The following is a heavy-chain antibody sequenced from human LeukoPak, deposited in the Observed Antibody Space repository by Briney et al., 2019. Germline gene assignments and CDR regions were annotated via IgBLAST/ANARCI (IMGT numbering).Heavy chain of an antibody. J-gene: IGHJ4*02. CDR2: ICYDGTA. CDR1: GGSISSGDYY. V-gene: IGHV4-31*03. D-gene: IGHD2-21*02. Sequence: SSETLSLTCTVSGGSISSGDYYWSWIRQYPGKDLEWIGYICYDGTAHYRPSLKSRAALSIDTSKNQLSLNLYSVTAADTAVYYCARVAYIRGTCYSVGEDWGQGTLVTVSS. CDR3: ARVAYIRGTCYSVGED.